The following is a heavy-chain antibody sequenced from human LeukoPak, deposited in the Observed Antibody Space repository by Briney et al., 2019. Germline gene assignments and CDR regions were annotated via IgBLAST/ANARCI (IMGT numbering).Heavy chain of an antibody. V-gene: IGHV3-21*01. D-gene: IGHD3-16*01. CDR2: ITNSRRYI. CDR1: GFPFSSYR. J-gene: IGHJ4*02. CDR3: AKGSDKEVRAYPH. Sequence: GGPLRLLCGVSGFPFSSYRMLEPRQATGKRLEWVASITNSRRYIYYADSVKGRFTISRDNAKNSLYLQMNSLRAEDTAVYYCAKGSDKEVRAYPHWGQGTLVTVSS.